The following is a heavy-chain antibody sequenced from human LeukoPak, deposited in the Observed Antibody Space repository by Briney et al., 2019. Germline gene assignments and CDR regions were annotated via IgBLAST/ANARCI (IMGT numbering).Heavy chain of an antibody. CDR2: MTDHGNYV. CDR3: AKDPWSGTTVVTSYFDY. V-gene: IGHV3-74*01. J-gene: IGHJ4*02. CDR1: GFPFSSYW. Sequence: GGSLRLSCVASGFPFSSYWMHWVRQQTGQGPVWVSRMTDHGNYVTYADSVEGRFTISRDNSKNTLNLQMNSLRAEDTAVYYCAKDPWSGTTVVTSYFDYWGQGTLVTVSS. D-gene: IGHD4-23*01.